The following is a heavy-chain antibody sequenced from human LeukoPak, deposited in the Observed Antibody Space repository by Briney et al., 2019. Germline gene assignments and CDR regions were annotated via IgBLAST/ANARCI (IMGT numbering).Heavy chain of an antibody. V-gene: IGHV4-39*01. Sequence: SQTLSLTCTVSGGFLSSSSYYCGWIRQPRGNGLEWIGSIFYSGSTYYNPSIKSRVTISVDTSKNQFSLRLSSVTAADTAVYYCARHGSRVGASFQRWGQGTLVTVSS. J-gene: IGHJ1*01. CDR1: GGFLSSSSYY. D-gene: IGHD1-26*01. CDR3: ARHGSRVGASFQR. CDR2: IFYSGST.